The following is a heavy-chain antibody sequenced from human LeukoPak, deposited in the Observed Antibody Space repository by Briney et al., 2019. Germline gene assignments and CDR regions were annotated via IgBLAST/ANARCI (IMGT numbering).Heavy chain of an antibody. CDR3: ARGYCSGGSCYSLWYYYHYMDV. CDR1: GYIFTDYG. D-gene: IGHD2-15*01. V-gene: IGHV1-18*01. CDR2: ISAYNGNT. Sequence: GASVKVSCKASGYIFTDYGISWVRQAPGQGLEWMGWISAYNGNTNYAQKVQGRVTMTTDTSTNTAYMELRSLRSDDTAVYYCARGYCSGGSCYSLWYYYHYMDVWGKGTTVTVSS. J-gene: IGHJ6*03.